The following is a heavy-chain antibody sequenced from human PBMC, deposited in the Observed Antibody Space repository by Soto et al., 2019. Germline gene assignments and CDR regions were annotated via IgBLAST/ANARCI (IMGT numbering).Heavy chain of an antibody. CDR3: AKAGRHDY. J-gene: IGHJ4*02. CDR2: INHSGST. CDR1: DGTISGYY. D-gene: IGHD3-10*01. Sequence: TRGVDDGTISGYYWSWIRQPPGKGLEWIGEINHSGSTNYNPSLKSRVTISVDTSKNQFSLKLSSVTAADTAVYYCAKAGRHDYWGQGTLVTVSS. V-gene: IGHV4-34*01.